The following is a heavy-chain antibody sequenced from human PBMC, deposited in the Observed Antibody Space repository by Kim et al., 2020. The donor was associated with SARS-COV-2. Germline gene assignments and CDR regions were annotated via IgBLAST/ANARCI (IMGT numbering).Heavy chain of an antibody. J-gene: IGHJ4*02. CDR3: ARGYCSGGSCYFVY. D-gene: IGHD2-15*01. V-gene: IGHV3-13*01. Sequence: PGSGKGRFTISRKNAKNSLYLQMNSLRAGDTAVYYCARGYCSGGSCYFVYWGQGTLVTVSS.